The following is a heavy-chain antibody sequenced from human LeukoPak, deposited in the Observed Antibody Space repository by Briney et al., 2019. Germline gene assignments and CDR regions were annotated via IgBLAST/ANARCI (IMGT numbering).Heavy chain of an antibody. CDR3: ARVSGCSSTSCLYYFDY. D-gene: IGHD2-2*01. V-gene: IGHV4-4*07. CDR1: GGSISSYY. CDR2: IYTSGST. J-gene: IGHJ4*02. Sequence: SETLSLICTVSGGSISSYYWSWIRQPAGKGLEWIGRIYTSGSTNYNPSLKSRVTTSVDTSKNQFSLKLSSVTAADTAVYYCARVSGCSSTSCLYYFDYWGQGTLVTVSS.